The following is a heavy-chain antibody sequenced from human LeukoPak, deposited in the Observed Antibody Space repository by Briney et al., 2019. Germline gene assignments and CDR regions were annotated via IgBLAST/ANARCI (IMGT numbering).Heavy chain of an antibody. CDR3: ARDKHSSGTDNWFDP. D-gene: IGHD6-19*01. V-gene: IGHV1-18*01. CDR1: GYTFTSYG. J-gene: IGHJ5*02. CDR2: ISAYNGNT. Sequence: ASVKVSCKASGYTFTSYGISWVRQAPGQGLEWMGWISAYNGNTNYAQKLQGRVTITRDTSASTAYMELSSLRSEDTAVYYCARDKHSSGTDNWFDPWGQGTLVTVSS.